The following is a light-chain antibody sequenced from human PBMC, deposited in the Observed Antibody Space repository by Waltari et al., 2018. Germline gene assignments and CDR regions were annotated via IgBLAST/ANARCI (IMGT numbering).Light chain of an antibody. CDR2: GNN. CDR3: QSYDSSLSGVL. V-gene: IGLV1-40*01. J-gene: IGLJ2*01. Sequence: QSVLTQPPSVSGAPGQRITISCTGTSPNTGAGYDVPRYLQLPGTAPKPLMLGNNNRPSGVPDRFSASKSDTSASLAITGLQAEDEADYYCQSYDSSLSGVLFGGGTKLTVL. CDR1: SPNTGAGYD.